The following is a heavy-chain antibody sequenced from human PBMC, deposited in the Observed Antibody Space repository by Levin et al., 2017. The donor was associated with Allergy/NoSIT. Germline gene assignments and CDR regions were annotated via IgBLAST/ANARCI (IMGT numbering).Heavy chain of an antibody. CDR1: GGTFSSYT. CDR3: AREITMVRGVIISEYFQH. CDR2: IIPILGIA. V-gene: IGHV1-69*04. Sequence: ASVKVSCKASGGTFSSYTISWVRQAPGQGLEWMGRIIPILGIANYAQKFQGRVTITADKSTSTAYMELSSLRSEDTAVYYCAREITMVRGVIISEYFQHWGQGTLVTVSS. D-gene: IGHD3-10*01. J-gene: IGHJ1*01.